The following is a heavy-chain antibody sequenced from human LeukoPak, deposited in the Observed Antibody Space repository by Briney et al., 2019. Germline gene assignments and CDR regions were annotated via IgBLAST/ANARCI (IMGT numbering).Heavy chain of an antibody. CDR2: ISSSGSTI. CDR3: AELGITMIGGV. Sequence: GGSLRLSCAASGFTFSNYWMTWVRQAPGKGLEWVSYISSSGSTIYYADSVKGRFTISRDNAKNSLYLQMNSLRAEDTAVYYCAELGITMIGGVWGKGTTVTISS. V-gene: IGHV3-48*04. D-gene: IGHD3-10*02. CDR1: GFTFSNYW. J-gene: IGHJ6*04.